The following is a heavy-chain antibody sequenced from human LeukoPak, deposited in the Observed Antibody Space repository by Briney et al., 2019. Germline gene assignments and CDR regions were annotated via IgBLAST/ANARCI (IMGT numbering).Heavy chain of an antibody. Sequence: NPGGSLRLSREASQFSFSSYSFNWVRRAPGQGLEWVSSINKGATHMYYADSMKGRFTVSRDDAKNSLYLQMNSLRAEDTAVYYCVRLRRNTDSSGYYYYYDYWGRGTLVTVSS. J-gene: IGHJ4*02. CDR2: INKGATHM. CDR3: VRLRRNTDSSGYYYYYDY. V-gene: IGHV3-21*01. CDR1: QFSFSSYS. D-gene: IGHD3-22*01.